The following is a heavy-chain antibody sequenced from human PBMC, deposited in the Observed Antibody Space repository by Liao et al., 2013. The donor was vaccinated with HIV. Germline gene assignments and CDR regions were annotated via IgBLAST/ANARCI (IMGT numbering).Heavy chain of an antibody. CDR2: IYTSGNT. V-gene: IGHV4-4*07. CDR3: ARGQLWFGEPHLDH. Sequence: QMQLQESGPGLVKPSETLSLTCAVSGGSINNHYWNWIRQPAGRGLEWIGRIYTSGNTNYNPSLKSRVTMAVDTSKNEVSLKVTSVTAADTAVYYCARGQLWFGEPHLDHWGQGTLVAVSS. CDR1: GGSINNHY. J-gene: IGHJ4*02. D-gene: IGHD3-10*01.